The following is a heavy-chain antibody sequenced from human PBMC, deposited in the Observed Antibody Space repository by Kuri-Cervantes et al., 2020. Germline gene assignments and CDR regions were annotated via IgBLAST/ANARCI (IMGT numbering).Heavy chain of an antibody. CDR1: GFTFDDYA. CDR2: ISWNSGSI. D-gene: IGHD3-22*01. V-gene: IGHV3-9*01. CDR3: ARDALEDYYDSSGNP. Sequence: GGSLRLSCAASGFTFDDYAMHWVRQAPGKGLEWVSGISWNSGSIGYADSVKGRFTISRDNAKNSLYLQMSSLRAEDTAVYYCARDALEDYYDSSGNPWGQGTLVTVSS. J-gene: IGHJ5*02.